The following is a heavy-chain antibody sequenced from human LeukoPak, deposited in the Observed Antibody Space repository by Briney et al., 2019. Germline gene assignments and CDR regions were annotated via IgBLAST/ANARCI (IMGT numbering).Heavy chain of an antibody. D-gene: IGHD6-13*01. CDR2: ISAYNGNT. CDR1: GYTFTSYG. Sequence: ASVKVSCKASGYTFTSYGISWVRQAPGQGLEWMGWISAYNGNTNYAQKLQGRVTMTTDTSTTTAYMELRSLRSDDTATYYCARNKRAAASYYFDYWGQGTLVTVSS. V-gene: IGHV1-18*01. J-gene: IGHJ4*02. CDR3: ARNKRAAASYYFDY.